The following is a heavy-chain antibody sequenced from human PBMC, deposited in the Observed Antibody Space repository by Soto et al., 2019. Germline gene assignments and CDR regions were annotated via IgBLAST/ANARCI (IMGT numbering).Heavy chain of an antibody. Sequence: EVQLVESGGGLVQPGGSLRLSCAASGFTFSSYWMSWVRQAPGKGLEWVANIKQDGSEKYYVDSVKGRFTISRDNAKNSLYLQMNSLRAEDTAVYYCAREIYSSGWYEQVDNWFDPWGQGTLVTVSS. V-gene: IGHV3-7*01. CDR3: AREIYSSGWYEQVDNWFDP. J-gene: IGHJ5*02. CDR1: GFTFSSYW. CDR2: IKQDGSEK. D-gene: IGHD6-19*01.